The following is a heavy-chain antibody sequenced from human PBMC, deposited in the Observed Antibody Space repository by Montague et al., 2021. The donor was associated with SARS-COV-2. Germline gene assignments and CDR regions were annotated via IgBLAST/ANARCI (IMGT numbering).Heavy chain of an antibody. CDR3: ARSHYDILTGYYTVFDY. D-gene: IGHD3-9*01. CDR1: GFSLSTSGMC. CDR2: XDLDDDK. Sequence: VKPTQTLTLTCTFSGFSLSTSGMCVSWIRQLPGKALEWLAXXDLDDDKYYSTSLKTRLTISKDTSKNQVVLTMTNMDPVDTATYYCARSHYDILTGYYTVFDYWGQGTLVTVSS. J-gene: IGHJ4*02. V-gene: IGHV2-70*01.